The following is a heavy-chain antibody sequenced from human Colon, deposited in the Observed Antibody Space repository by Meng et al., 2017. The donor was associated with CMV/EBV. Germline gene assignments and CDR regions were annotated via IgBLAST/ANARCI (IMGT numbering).Heavy chain of an antibody. J-gene: IGHJ6*02. CDR2: ISGSGGST. CDR3: AKAIYYYYYGMDV. Sequence: GESLKISCAGSGFIFSSYGMNWVRQAPGKGLEWVSAISGSGGSTYYADSVKGRFTISRDNSKNTLYLQMNSLRAEDTAVYYCAKAIYYYYYGMDVWGQGTTVTVSS. V-gene: IGHV3-23*01. D-gene: IGHD2-2*02. CDR1: GFIFSSYG.